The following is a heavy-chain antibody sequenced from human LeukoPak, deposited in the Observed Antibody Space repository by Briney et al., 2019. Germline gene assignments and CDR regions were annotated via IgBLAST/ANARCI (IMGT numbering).Heavy chain of an antibody. J-gene: IGHJ4*02. CDR1: SGSMTDSC. V-gene: IGHV4-59*12. CDR3: TREGYCRRGYFLDF. CDR2: RYPRGTT. D-gene: IGHD3-22*01. Sequence: SETLSLTCTVSSGSMTDSCWSWFRQAPAQGHEWLGYRYPRGTTEYNDALRSRVTFAVRTSKKEATVRFSSVTASDTAVYYCTREGYCRRGYFLDFWGQGSLGT.